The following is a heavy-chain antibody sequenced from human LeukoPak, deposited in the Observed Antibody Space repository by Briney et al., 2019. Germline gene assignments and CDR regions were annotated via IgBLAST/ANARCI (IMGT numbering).Heavy chain of an antibody. Sequence: GGSLRLSCAASGFTLTSYGMHWVRQRPGKGLVWVSQINHDGRLRNYADSVRGRCSISRDIVKNTLYMQMNSLVADDTAMYYCTRDVFSLGDSWGQGTLVTVSS. CDR2: INHDGRLR. CDR3: TRDVFSLGDS. J-gene: IGHJ4*02. V-gene: IGHV3-74*01. CDR1: GFTLTSYG. D-gene: IGHD2/OR15-2a*01.